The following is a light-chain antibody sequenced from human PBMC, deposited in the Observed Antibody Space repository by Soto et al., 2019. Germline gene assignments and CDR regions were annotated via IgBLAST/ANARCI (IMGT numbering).Light chain of an antibody. CDR2: LNSDGSH. Sequence: QSVLTQSPSASASLGASVKLTCTLSSGHSSYAIAWHQQQPEKGPRYLMKLNSDGSHSKGDGIPDRFSGSSSGAERYLTISSLQSEDDGDYYCQSWGTGIGVFGGGTKLTVL. J-gene: IGLJ2*01. CDR3: QSWGTGIGV. CDR1: SGHSSYA. V-gene: IGLV4-69*01.